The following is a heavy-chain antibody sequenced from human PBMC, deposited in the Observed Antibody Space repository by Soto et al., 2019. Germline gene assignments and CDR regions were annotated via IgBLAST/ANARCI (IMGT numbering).Heavy chain of an antibody. Sequence: EVQLLESGGGLVQPGGSLRLSCAASGFTFSSYAMSWVRQAPGKGLEWVSAISGSGGSTYYADSVKGRFTISRDNSKNTLYLQMNSLRAEDTAVYYCANSPYYGSGSYPYYFDYWGQGTLVTVSS. CDR3: ANSPYYGSGSYPYYFDY. CDR2: ISGSGGST. V-gene: IGHV3-23*01. D-gene: IGHD3-10*01. CDR1: GFTFSSYA. J-gene: IGHJ4*02.